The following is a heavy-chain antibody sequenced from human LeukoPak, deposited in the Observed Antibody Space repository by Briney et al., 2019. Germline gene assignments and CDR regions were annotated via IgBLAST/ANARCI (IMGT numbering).Heavy chain of an antibody. J-gene: IGHJ4*02. V-gene: IGHV1-69*13. CDR3: ATCARNFYCYRFDY. CDR1: GGTFSSYA. D-gene: IGHD2-2*02. CDR2: IIPIFGTA. Sequence: APVKVSCKASGGTFSSYAISWVRQAPGQGLEWMGGIIPIFGTANYAQKFQGRVTITADESTSTAYMELSSQRSEDTAVYYCATCARNFYCYRFDYWGQGTLVTVSS.